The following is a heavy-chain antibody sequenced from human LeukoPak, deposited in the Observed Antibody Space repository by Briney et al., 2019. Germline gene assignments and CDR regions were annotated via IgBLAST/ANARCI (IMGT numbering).Heavy chain of an antibody. V-gene: IGHV3-48*01. CDR2: ISSSSSTI. CDR3: AREVAGFDY. D-gene: IGHD6-19*01. Sequence: PGGSLRLSCAASGFTFSSCSMNWVRQAPGKGLEWVSYISSSSSTIYYADSVKGRFTISRDNAKNSLSLQMNSLRAEDTAAYYCAREVAGFDYWGQGTLVTVSS. CDR1: GFTFSSCS. J-gene: IGHJ4*02.